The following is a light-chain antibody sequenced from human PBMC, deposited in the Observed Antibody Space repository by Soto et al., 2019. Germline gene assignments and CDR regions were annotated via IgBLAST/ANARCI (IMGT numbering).Light chain of an antibody. CDR3: SSYTSSSTLV. CDR2: GVS. Sequence: QSVLTQPASVSGSPGQSITISCTGTSSDVGGYNSVSWYQQHPGKAPKLMIYGVSNRPSGVSNRFSGSKSGNTASLTISGLQAEDEADYYCSSYTSSSTLVFGTGTKVTVL. V-gene: IGLV2-14*01. J-gene: IGLJ1*01. CDR1: SSDVGGYNS.